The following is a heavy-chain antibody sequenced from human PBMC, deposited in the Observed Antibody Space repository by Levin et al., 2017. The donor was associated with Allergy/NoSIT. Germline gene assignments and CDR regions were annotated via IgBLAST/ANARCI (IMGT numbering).Heavy chain of an antibody. Sequence: GSLRLSCAASGFTFSTYGLHWVRQAPGKGLEWVALIVSDGSRKFYGDSVKGRFTISRDNSKNTLYLQMNNLRAEDTAVYYCAKGGDYDVWGKGTTVTVSS. D-gene: IGHD4-17*01. CDR1: GFTFSTYG. CDR2: IVSDGSRK. CDR3: AKGGDYDV. J-gene: IGHJ6*04. V-gene: IGHV3-30*02.